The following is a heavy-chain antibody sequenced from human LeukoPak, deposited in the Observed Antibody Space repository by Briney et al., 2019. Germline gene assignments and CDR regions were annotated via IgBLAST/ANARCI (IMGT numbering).Heavy chain of an antibody. CDR1: GFTFSSYE. J-gene: IGHJ5*01. D-gene: IGHD2/OR15-2a*01. V-gene: IGHV3-15*01. Sequence: GGSLILSCAASGFTFSSYEMNWVRQAPGKGLEWVGRIKSKADGGTTDYAAPVKGRFTISRDDSKNTLSLQMNSLKTEDTAVYYCTTGGYYLATTWFDSWGQGTLVTVSS. CDR2: IKSKADGGTT. CDR3: TTGGYYLATTWFDS.